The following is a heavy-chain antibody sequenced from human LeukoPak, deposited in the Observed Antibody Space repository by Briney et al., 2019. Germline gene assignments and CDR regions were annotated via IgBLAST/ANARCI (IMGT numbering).Heavy chain of an antibody. V-gene: IGHV4-34*01. CDR1: GGSFSYYY. CDR3: ANPARDFADSGAITW. D-gene: IGHD4-17*01. CDR2: INHSGIT. Sequence: SETLSLTCAVYGGSFSYYYWSWIRQPPGKGLEWIGEINHSGITNYNPFLKSRVTISADTSKNQFSLKLTSVTAADTAVYYCANPARDFADSGAITWWGQGTLVTVSS. J-gene: IGHJ4*02.